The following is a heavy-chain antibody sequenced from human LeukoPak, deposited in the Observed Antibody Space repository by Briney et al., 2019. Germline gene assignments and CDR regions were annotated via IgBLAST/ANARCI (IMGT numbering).Heavy chain of an antibody. CDR2: IYYSGST. CDR1: GGSISSYY. D-gene: IGHD1-7*01. V-gene: IGHV4-59*01. J-gene: IGHJ4*02. CDR3: ARDQSRYELH. Sequence: SETLSLTCTVSGGSISSYYWSWIRQPPGKGLEWIGYIYYSGSTNYNPSLKSRATTSVDTSKNQFSLKLSSVTAADTAVYYCARDQSRYELHWGQGTLVTVSS.